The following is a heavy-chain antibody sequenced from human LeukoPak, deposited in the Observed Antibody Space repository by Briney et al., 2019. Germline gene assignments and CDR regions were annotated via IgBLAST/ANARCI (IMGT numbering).Heavy chain of an antibody. D-gene: IGHD5-18*01. J-gene: IGHJ4*02. Sequence: GGSLRLSCAASGFDFSRSDMHWVRQVTGKGLEWVSGIGTAYDTFYPDSLRGRFTISRENGKNSFYLQMNSLRVDDTAVYYCARTRVTPGIRGLQMRYFDYWGQGTLVTVSS. V-gene: IGHV3-13*01. CDR2: IGTAYDT. CDR1: GFDFSRSD. CDR3: ARTRVTPGIRGLQMRYFDY.